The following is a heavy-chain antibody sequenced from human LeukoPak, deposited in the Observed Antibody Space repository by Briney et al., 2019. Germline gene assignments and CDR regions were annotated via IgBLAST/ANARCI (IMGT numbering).Heavy chain of an antibody. CDR1: GFTFNSYA. Sequence: GWSLRLSCAASGFTFNSYAMSWVRQAPGKGLEWVSAISSSGGSTYYADSVKGRFTVSRDNSKNTLYLQMNSPRAEDTAVYYCATGLYGDFSNWGQGTLVTVSS. V-gene: IGHV3-23*01. CDR2: ISSSGGST. CDR3: ATGLYGDFSN. J-gene: IGHJ4*02. D-gene: IGHD4-17*01.